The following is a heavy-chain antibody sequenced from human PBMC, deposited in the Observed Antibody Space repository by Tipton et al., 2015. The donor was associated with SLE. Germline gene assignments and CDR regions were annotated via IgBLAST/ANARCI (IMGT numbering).Heavy chain of an antibody. J-gene: IGHJ4*02. D-gene: IGHD3-22*01. CDR3: ARDRGVSSGYPEY. V-gene: IGHV1-2*02. CDR1: GYTFTDYY. Sequence: QSGAEVKKPGASVKVSCKASGYTFTDYYMHWVRQAPGQGLEWMGWINPNSGGTNYAQKFQGRVTMTRDTSISTAYMELSRLRSDDTAVYYCARDRGVSSGYPEYWGQGTLVTVSS. CDR2: INPNSGGT.